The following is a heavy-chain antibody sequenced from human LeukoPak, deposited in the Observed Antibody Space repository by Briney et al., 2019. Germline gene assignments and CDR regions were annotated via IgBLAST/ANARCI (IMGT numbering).Heavy chain of an antibody. Sequence: RVLRLSCAASGFTFSDYYMSWIRQAPGKGLEWVALIWYDGSNKYYADSVKGRFTISRDNSKNTLYLQMNSLRAEDTAVYYCARALFNYDSSGLSYWGQGTLVTVSS. J-gene: IGHJ4*02. D-gene: IGHD3-22*01. CDR2: IWYDGSNK. V-gene: IGHV3-33*01. CDR1: GFTFSDYY. CDR3: ARALFNYDSSGLSY.